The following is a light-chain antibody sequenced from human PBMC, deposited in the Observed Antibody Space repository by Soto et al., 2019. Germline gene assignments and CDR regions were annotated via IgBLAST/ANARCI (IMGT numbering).Light chain of an antibody. Sequence: SVLTQPPSWSGSPGHSVTISCTGTSSDVGSYNRVSWYQQPPGTAPKLMIYEVSNRPSGVPDRFSGSKSGNTASLTISGLQAEDEADYYCSSFTSSSTYVFGTGTKVTVL. J-gene: IGLJ1*01. CDR3: SSFTSSSTYV. V-gene: IGLV2-18*02. CDR1: SSDVGSYNR. CDR2: EVS.